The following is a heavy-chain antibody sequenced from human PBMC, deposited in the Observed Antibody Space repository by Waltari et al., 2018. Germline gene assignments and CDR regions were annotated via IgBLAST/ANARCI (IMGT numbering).Heavy chain of an antibody. CDR3: AKDRGLRFLEWSYMDV. J-gene: IGHJ6*03. Sequence: HVQLVESGGCAVQPGSSLRLSCAASGFPFSSCPLHWVSQAPGKGLEWVAVISYDGSNKYYADSVKGRFTISRDNSKNTLYLQMNSLRAEDTAVYYCAKDRGLRFLEWSYMDVWGKGTTVTISS. D-gene: IGHD3-3*01. CDR1: GFPFSSCP. V-gene: IGHV3-30*18. CDR2: ISYDGSNK.